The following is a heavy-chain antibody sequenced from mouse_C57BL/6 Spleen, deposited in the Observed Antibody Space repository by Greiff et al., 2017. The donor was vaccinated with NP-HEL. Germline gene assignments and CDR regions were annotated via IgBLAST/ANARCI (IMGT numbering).Heavy chain of an antibody. J-gene: IGHJ3*01. CDR1: GYAFSSYW. V-gene: IGHV1-80*01. Sequence: QVQLQQSGAELVKPGASVKISCKASGYAFSSYWMNWVKQRPGKGLEWIGQIYPGDGDTNYNGKFKGKATLTADKSSSTAYMQLSSLTSEDSAVYFCARSGDPVLRFAYWGQGTLVTVSA. CDR3: ARSGDPVLRFAY. CDR2: IYPGDGDT. D-gene: IGHD1-3*01.